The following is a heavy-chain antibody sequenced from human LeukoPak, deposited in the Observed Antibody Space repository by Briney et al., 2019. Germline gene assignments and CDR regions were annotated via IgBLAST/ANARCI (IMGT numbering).Heavy chain of an antibody. CDR1: GGSISSYY. D-gene: IGHD3-3*01. Sequence: SETLSLTCTVSGGSISSYYWSWIRQPPGKGLEWIGYIYYSGSTNYNPSLKSRVTISLDTSKNQFSLKLSSVTAADTAVYYCARRRPVDYDFWSGYYSSYYFDYWGQGTLVTVSS. J-gene: IGHJ4*02. CDR2: IYYSGST. V-gene: IGHV4-59*08. CDR3: ARRRPVDYDFWSGYYSSYYFDY.